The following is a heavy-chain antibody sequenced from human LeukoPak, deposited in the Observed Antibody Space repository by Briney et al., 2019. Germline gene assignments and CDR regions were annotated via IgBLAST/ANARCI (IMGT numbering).Heavy chain of an antibody. CDR2: INWNSGSI. V-gene: IGHV3-9*01. D-gene: IGHD3-10*01. J-gene: IGHJ4*02. CDR1: GFTFDDYA. CDR3: AKLSAGSENDY. Sequence: GRSLRLSCAASGFTFDDYAMHWVRQVPGKGPEWVAGINWNSGSIDYADSAKGRFTISRDNAKNYLYLQMNSLRSEDTALYYCAKLSAGSENDYWGQGTLVTVSS.